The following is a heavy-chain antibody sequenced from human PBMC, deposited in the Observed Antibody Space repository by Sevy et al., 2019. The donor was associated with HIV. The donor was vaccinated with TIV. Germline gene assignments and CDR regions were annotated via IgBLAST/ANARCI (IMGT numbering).Heavy chain of an antibody. CDR2: ISSSSSSYT. CDR3: ARNVGDTYYDILTGPNWFDP. J-gene: IGHJ5*02. V-gene: IGHV3-11*06. Sequence: GGSLRLSCAASGFTFSDYYMSWIRQAPGKGLEWVSYISSSSSSYTNYADSVKGRFTISRDNAKNSLYLQMNSLRAEDTAVYYCARNVGDTYYDILTGPNWFDPWGQGTLVTVSS. D-gene: IGHD3-9*01. CDR1: GFTFSDYY.